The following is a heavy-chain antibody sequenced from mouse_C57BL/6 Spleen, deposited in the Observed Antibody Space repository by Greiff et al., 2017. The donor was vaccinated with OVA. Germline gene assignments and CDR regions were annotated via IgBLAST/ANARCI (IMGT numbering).Heavy chain of an antibody. V-gene: IGHV3-6*01. Sequence: ESGPGLVKPSQSLSLTCSVTGYSITSGYYWNWIRQFPGNKLEWMGYISYDGSNNYNPSLKNRISITRDTSKNQFFLKLNSVTTEDTATYYCARPFGSYYAMDYWGQGTSVTVSS. J-gene: IGHJ4*01. CDR2: ISYDGSN. CDR3: ARPFGSYYAMDY. D-gene: IGHD1-1*01. CDR1: GYSITSGYY.